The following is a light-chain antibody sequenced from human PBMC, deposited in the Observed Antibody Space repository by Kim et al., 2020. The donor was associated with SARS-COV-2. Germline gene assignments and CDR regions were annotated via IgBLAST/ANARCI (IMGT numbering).Light chain of an antibody. V-gene: IGLV8-61*01. J-gene: IGLJ3*02. Sequence: GATVTLTCGLSSGSVSTSYYPSWYQQTPGQAPRTLIYSTNTRSSGVPDRFSGSILGNKAALTITGAQADDESDYYCVLYVGSGISVFGGGTQLTVL. CDR2: STN. CDR1: SGSVSTSYY. CDR3: VLYVGSGISV.